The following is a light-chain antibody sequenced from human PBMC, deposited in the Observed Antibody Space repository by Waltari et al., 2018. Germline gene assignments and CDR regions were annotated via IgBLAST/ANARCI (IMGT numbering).Light chain of an antibody. CDR1: SGHSSNV. Sequence: QLVLTQSPSASASLGASVKLTCTLSSGHSSNVIAWHQQQPEKGPRYLMKVNSDGSHSKGDEIPVRFSVSSSGAERDLTISSVQSEDEADYYCQTVGHGTWVFGGGTKLTVL. J-gene: IGLJ3*02. CDR3: QTVGHGTWV. V-gene: IGLV4-69*01. CDR2: VNSDGSH.